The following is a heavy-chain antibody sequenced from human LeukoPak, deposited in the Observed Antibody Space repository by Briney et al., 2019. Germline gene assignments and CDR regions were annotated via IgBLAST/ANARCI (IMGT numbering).Heavy chain of an antibody. CDR1: GYSTSSGYY. V-gene: IGHV4-38-2*02. J-gene: IGHJ5*02. CDR2: INHSGST. CDR3: ARRGSRRWFDP. D-gene: IGHD3-10*01. Sequence: SETLSLTCTVSGYSTSSGYYWSWIRQPPGKGLEWIGEINHSGSTNYNPSLKSRVTISVDTSKNQFSLKLSSVTAADTAVYYCARRGSRRWFDPWGQGTLVTVSS.